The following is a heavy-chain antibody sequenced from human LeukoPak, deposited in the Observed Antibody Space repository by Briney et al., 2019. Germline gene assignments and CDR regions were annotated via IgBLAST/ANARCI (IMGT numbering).Heavy chain of an antibody. CDR2: INPNSGGT. CDR3: ARDEGGWFGEFYMDV. CDR1: GYTFTGYY. J-gene: IGHJ6*03. V-gene: IGHV1-2*02. Sequence: ASVKVSCKASGYTFTGYYMHWVRQAPGQGLEWMGWINPNSGGTNYAQKFQGRVTMTRDTSISTAYMELSRLRSDDTAVYYCARDEGGWFGEFYMDVWGKGTTVTVSS. D-gene: IGHD3-10*01.